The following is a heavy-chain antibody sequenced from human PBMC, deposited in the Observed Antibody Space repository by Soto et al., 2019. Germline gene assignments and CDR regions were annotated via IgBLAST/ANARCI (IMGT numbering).Heavy chain of an antibody. V-gene: IGHV1-46*01. CDR3: VSAIDYCSGGNCYSDSDAFDI. J-gene: IGHJ3*02. D-gene: IGHD2-15*01. Sequence: VQLVQSGAEVKKPGASVKVSCKASGDSFSSYYIHWVRQAPGQGLEWMGIVNPSGESTSYAQKFQGRVAMTWDTSTSTVYMELSRLRSEDTAVYYCVSAIDYCSGGNCYSDSDAFDIWGHGTMVTVSS. CDR1: GDSFSSYY. CDR2: VNPSGEST.